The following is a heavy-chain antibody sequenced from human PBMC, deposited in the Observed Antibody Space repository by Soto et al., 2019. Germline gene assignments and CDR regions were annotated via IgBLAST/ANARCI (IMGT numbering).Heavy chain of an antibody. V-gene: IGHV5-51*01. J-gene: IGHJ3*02. Sequence: GESLNLSCKASGYSFTSYWIGWVRQMPGKGLEWMGIIYPGDSDTSYSPSFQGQVTISTDKSISTAYLQWTSLKASYTAMYDCARSVNDNWNYYALDIWGQGTMVTVSS. CDR1: GYSFTSYW. D-gene: IGHD1-7*01. CDR2: IYPGDSDT. CDR3: ARSVNDNWNYYALDI.